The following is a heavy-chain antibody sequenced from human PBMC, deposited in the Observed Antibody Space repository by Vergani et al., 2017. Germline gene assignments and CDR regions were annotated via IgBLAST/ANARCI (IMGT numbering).Heavy chain of an antibody. CDR2: INHSGST. CDR1: GGSLSGYY. J-gene: IGHJ6*03. Sequence: QVQLQQWGAGLLKPSETLSLTCAVYGGSLSGYYWSWIRQPPGKGLEWIGEINHSGSTNYNPSLKSRVTISVDTSKNQFSLTLSSVTAADTAVYYCARVAITTFGLVIRPYYYYMDVWGKGTTVTVSS. D-gene: IGHD3-3*01. CDR3: ARVAITTFGLVIRPYYYYMDV. V-gene: IGHV4-34*01.